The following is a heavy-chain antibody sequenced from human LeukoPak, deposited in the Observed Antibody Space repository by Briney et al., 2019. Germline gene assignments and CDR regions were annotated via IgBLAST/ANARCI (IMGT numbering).Heavy chain of an antibody. Sequence: GGSLRLSCAVSGFTFSSSWMHWVRQAPGKGLVWVSHIKTDGSTTAYADSVKGRFTISRDNAKNTLYLQMNSLRAEDTGVYYCLSFYETYWGRGTLVTVSS. D-gene: IGHD2/OR15-2a*01. CDR2: IKTDGSTT. CDR3: LSFYETY. V-gene: IGHV3-74*01. CDR1: GFTFSSSW. J-gene: IGHJ4*02.